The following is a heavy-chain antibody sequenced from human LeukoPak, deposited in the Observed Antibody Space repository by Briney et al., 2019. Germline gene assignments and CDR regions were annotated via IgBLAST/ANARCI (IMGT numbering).Heavy chain of an antibody. CDR3: ARDLGPYDAFDI. Sequence: SETLSLTCTVSGGSISSYYWTWIRHPPGKGLEWIGFIYYSGSTNYNPSFKSRLTISLDTSTNQFSLKLSSVTAADTAVYYCARDLGPYDAFDIWGRGTMVTVSS. D-gene: IGHD3-10*01. V-gene: IGHV4-59*01. J-gene: IGHJ3*02. CDR2: IYYSGST. CDR1: GGSISSYY.